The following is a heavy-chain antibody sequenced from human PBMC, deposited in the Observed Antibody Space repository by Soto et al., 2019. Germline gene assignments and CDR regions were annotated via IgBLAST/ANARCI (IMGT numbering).Heavy chain of an antibody. Sequence: EVQLLESGGGLVQPGESLRLSCAASGITFTTYAMSWVRQTPGKGLEWVSTISGRDSGTYYADSVKGRFSISRDDSKNTLYLQINSLRAEDTAVYYCADPGWHDSGWFDCWGQGTLVTVSS. V-gene: IGHV3-23*01. CDR2: ISGRDSGT. D-gene: IGHD6-19*01. CDR1: GITFTTYA. CDR3: ADPGWHDSGWFDC. J-gene: IGHJ5*01.